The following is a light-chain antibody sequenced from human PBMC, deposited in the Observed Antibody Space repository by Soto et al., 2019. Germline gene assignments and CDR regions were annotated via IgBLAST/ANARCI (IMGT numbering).Light chain of an antibody. J-gene: IGKJ1*01. CDR3: QQYNNWPPWT. V-gene: IGKV3-15*01. CDR2: GAS. CDR1: QSVRSN. Sequence: EIVLTQSQATLSLSRLERGPLXCRASQSVRSNLAWYQQKPGQAPRLLIYGASTRATGIPARFSGSGSGTEFTLTISSLQSEDFAVYYCQQYNNWPPWTFGQGTKVDIK.